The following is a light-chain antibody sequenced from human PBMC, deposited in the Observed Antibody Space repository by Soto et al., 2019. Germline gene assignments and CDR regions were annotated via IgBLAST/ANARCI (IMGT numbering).Light chain of an antibody. Sequence: EIVLRQSPATLSLSAGERATLSCRASQSVSSYLAWYQQKPGQAPRLLIYEASNRATGIPARFSGSGFGTDFTLTISSLEPEDFAVYYCQQRSNWPLTFGPGTKVDIK. CDR1: QSVSSY. V-gene: IGKV3-11*01. J-gene: IGKJ3*01. CDR2: EAS. CDR3: QQRSNWPLT.